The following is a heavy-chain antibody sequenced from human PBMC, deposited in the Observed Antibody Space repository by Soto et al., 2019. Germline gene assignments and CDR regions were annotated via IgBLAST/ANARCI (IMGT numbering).Heavy chain of an antibody. CDR3: ARGKGEYYYYYYGMDV. J-gene: IGHJ6*02. CDR2: IYYSGST. CDR1: GGSISSYY. Sequence: SETLSLTCTVSGGSISSYYWSWIRQPPGKGLEWIGYIYYSGSTNYNPSLKSRVTISVDTSKNQFSLKLSSVTAAGTAVYYCARGKGEYYYYYYGMDVWGQGTTVTVSS. V-gene: IGHV4-59*01.